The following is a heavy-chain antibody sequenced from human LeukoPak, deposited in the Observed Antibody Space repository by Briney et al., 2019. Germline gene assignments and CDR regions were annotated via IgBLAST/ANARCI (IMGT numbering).Heavy chain of an antibody. CDR3: ARYARSYVEDACDI. J-gene: IGHJ3*02. Sequence: SVKVSCKASGGTFSSYAISWVRQAPGQGLEWLGGIIPIFGTANYAQKFQGRVTITADESTSTAYMELSSLRSEDTAVYYCARYARSYVEDACDIWGQGTIVTVSS. V-gene: IGHV1-69*13. CDR2: IIPIFGTA. CDR1: GGTFSSYA. D-gene: IGHD2-2*01.